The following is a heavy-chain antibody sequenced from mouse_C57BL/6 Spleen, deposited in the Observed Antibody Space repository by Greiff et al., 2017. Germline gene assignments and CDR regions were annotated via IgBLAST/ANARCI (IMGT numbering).Heavy chain of an antibody. Sequence: EVQLQQSGPELVKPGASVKISCKASGYTFTDYYMNWVKQSHGKSLEWIGDINHNNGGTSYNQKFKGKATLTVDKSSSTAYMELRSLTSEDSAVYYCARSTYGMDYGGQGTTLTGSS. J-gene: IGHJ2*01. CDR1: GYTFTDYY. CDR2: INHNNGGT. V-gene: IGHV1-26*01. D-gene: IGHD1-2*01. CDR3: ARSTYGMDY.